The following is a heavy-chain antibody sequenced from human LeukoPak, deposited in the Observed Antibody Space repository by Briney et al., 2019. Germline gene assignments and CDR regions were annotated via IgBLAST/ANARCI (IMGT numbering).Heavy chain of an antibody. CDR2: INQDGSEK. D-gene: IGHD3-22*01. V-gene: IGHV3-7*05. J-gene: IGHJ4*02. CDR3: AKANYYDSSGYYENLDY. Sequence: PGGSLRLSCVASGFAFGSYWMTWVRQAPGKGLEWVANINQDGSEKYYVDSVKGRFTISRDNSKNTLYLQMNSLRAEDTAVYYCAKANYYDSSGYYENLDYWGQGTLVTVSS. CDR1: GFAFGSYW.